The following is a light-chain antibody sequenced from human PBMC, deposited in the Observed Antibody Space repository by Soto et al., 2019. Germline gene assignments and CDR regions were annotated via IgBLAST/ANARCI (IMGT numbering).Light chain of an antibody. CDR3: QQYENYWT. CDR1: QSISRW. Sequence: DIQMTQSPSTLSATAGDRVTITCRASQSISRWFAWYQHKPGKAPKLLIYDASNLDSGVPSRFSGSGSGTEFALPISNLQPDDCATYYCQQYENYWTFGQGTRVEI. CDR2: DAS. V-gene: IGKV1-5*01. J-gene: IGKJ1*01.